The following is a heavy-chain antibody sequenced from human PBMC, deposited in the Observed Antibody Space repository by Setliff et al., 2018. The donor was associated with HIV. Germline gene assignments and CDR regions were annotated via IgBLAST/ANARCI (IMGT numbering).Heavy chain of an antibody. D-gene: IGHD6-13*01. V-gene: IGHV4-39*01. CDR2: IYYNGNT. CDR1: GASISSPIYY. CDR3: AAAEGQGPWYFFDN. Sequence: SETLSLTCSVSGASISSPIYYWGWIRQAPGKGLEWIGNIYYNGNTNYKPSHERRLTISVDTSKNQFSLSLSSVTATDTALYFCAAAEGQGPWYFFDNWGQGTQVTVSS. J-gene: IGHJ4*02.